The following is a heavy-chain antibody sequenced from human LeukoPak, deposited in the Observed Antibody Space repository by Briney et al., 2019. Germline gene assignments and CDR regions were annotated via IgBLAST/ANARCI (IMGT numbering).Heavy chain of an antibody. V-gene: IGHV1-8*01. CDR1: GYTFTSYD. D-gene: IGHD3-3*01. CDR3: ARRTKRFLEWLPEYYFDY. Sequence: AASVKVSXKASGYTFTSYDINWMRQATGQGLEWIGWTNPNSGNTGYAQKFQGRVTMTRNTSISTAYMELSSLRSEDTAVYYCARRTKRFLEWLPEYYFDYWGQGTLVTVSS. J-gene: IGHJ4*02. CDR2: TNPNSGNT.